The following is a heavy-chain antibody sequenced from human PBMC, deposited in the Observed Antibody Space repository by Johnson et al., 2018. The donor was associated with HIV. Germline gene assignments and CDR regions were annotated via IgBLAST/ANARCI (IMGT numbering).Heavy chain of an antibody. Sequence: MQLVESGGGLIQPGGSLRLSCAASGFTISSNYMSWVRQAPGKGLEWVSVISSGGSTYYADSVKGRFTISSDNSKNTLYLQMNSLSVEDTAVYYCARDPGSSWTDAFDIWGQGTLVTVSS. CDR1: GFTISSNY. J-gene: IGHJ3*02. D-gene: IGHD6-13*01. CDR2: ISSGGST. V-gene: IGHV3-53*01. CDR3: ARDPGSSWTDAFDI.